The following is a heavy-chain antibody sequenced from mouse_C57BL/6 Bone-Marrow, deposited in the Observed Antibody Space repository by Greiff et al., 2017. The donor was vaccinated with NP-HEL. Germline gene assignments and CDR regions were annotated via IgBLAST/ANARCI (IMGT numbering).Heavy chain of an antibody. CDR2: INPNNGGT. CDR1: GYTFTDYY. CDR3: AREGGANWDGY. V-gene: IGHV1-26*01. D-gene: IGHD4-1*01. J-gene: IGHJ2*01. Sequence: VQLQQSGPELVKPGASVKISCKASGYTFTDYYMNWVKQSHGKSLEWIGDINPNNGGTSYNQKFKGKATLTVDKSSSTAYMELRSLTSEDSAVYYCAREGGANWDGYWGQGTTLTVSS.